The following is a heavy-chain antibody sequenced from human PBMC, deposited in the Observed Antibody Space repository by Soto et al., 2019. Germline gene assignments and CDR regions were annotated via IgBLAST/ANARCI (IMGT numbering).Heavy chain of an antibody. J-gene: IGHJ2*01. Sequence: QVQLQQWGAGLLKPSETLSLSCAVYGGSFSGYYWSWIRQPPGKGLEWIGEIDHSGSTNYNSSLKCRVTISVDSSENHFCLRLSSVTAADTAVYYCASGRRGSYYSWYFDIWGRGSLVTVSS. CDR3: ASGRRGSYYSWYFDI. V-gene: IGHV4-34*01. CDR1: GGSFSGYY. CDR2: IDHSGST. D-gene: IGHD1-26*01.